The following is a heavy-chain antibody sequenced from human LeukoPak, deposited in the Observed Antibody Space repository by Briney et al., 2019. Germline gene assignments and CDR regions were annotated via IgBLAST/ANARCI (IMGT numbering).Heavy chain of an antibody. D-gene: IGHD6-6*01. CDR2: IQNDGNNK. CDR1: GFTFSSNG. J-gene: IGHJ4*02. CDR3: ARDWGTSSLYLVN. V-gene: IGHV3-30*02. Sequence: PGGSLRLSCAASGFTFSSNGMHWVRQAPGKGLECVALIQNDGNNKKYADSVKGRFAISRDNSKNTLYLQMNSLRAEDTAVYYCARDWGTSSLYLVNWGQGTLVTVSS.